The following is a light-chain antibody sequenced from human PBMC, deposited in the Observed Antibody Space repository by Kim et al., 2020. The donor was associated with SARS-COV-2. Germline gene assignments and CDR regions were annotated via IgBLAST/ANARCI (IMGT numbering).Light chain of an antibody. J-gene: IGLJ3*02. Sequence: QSVLTQPPSASGAPGQRVIISCSGSSSNIGSNGVNWYQQFPGTAPKLLIYSDTQRPSGVPDRVSGSRSGTSASLAISGLQSEDEADYFCAAWDGSLTAWVFGGGTHLTVL. CDR3: AAWDGSLTAWV. CDR1: SSNIGSNG. V-gene: IGLV1-44*01. CDR2: SDT.